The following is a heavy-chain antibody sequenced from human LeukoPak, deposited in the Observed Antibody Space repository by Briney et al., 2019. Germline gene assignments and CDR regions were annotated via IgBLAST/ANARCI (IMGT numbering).Heavy chain of an antibody. D-gene: IGHD2-15*01. V-gene: IGHV1-69*13. Sequence: SVKVSCKASGGTFSSYAISWVRQAPGQGLEWMGGIIPIFGTANYAQKFQGRVTITADESTSTAYMELSSLRSEGTAVYYCARDLRGYCSGGSCYTDYCYYYYMDVWGKGTTVTVSS. CDR1: GGTFSSYA. CDR2: IIPIFGTA. J-gene: IGHJ6*03. CDR3: ARDLRGYCSGGSCYTDYCYYYYMDV.